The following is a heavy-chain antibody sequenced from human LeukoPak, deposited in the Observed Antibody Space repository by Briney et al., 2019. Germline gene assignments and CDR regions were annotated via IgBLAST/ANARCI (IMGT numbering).Heavy chain of an antibody. CDR3: ARSLWYLGEFVGVFDI. D-gene: IGHD3-16*01. J-gene: IGHJ3*02. CDR1: GDSISSSSYC. Sequence: KPSETLSLTCTVSGDSISSSSYCWDWIRQPPGKGLEWIGYIHYSGSTEYNPSLRGGVTMSVDASKDQFSLRLSSVTAADTAVYYCARSLWYLGEFVGVFDIWGHGTMVTISS. V-gene: IGHV4-61*05. CDR2: IHYSGST.